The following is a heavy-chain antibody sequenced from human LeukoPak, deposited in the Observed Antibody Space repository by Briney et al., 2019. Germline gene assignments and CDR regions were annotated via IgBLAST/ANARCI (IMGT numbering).Heavy chain of an antibody. CDR1: GGTFSSYA. D-gene: IGHD6-25*01. Sequence: GASVKVSCKASGGTFSSYAISWVRQAPGQGLEWMGGIIPIFGTANYAQKFQGRVTITADESTSTAYMELSSLRSEDTAVYYCARGGSGLDAFDIWAKGQWSPSLQ. CDR2: IIPIFGTA. J-gene: IGHJ3*02. CDR3: ARGGSGLDAFDI. V-gene: IGHV1-69*13.